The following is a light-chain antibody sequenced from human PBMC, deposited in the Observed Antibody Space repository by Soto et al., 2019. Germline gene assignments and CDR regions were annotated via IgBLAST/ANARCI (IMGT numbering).Light chain of an antibody. CDR2: YDS. V-gene: IGLV3-21*04. CDR1: NIGSKS. CDR3: QEWTSSSGHVV. J-gene: IGLJ2*01. Sequence: SYELTQPPSVSVAPGKTARITCGGNNIGSKSVHWYQQKPGQAPVLVIYYDSDRPSGIPERFSGSNSGNTATLTIGRVEAGDEADYYCQEWTSSSGHVVFGGGTKLTVL.